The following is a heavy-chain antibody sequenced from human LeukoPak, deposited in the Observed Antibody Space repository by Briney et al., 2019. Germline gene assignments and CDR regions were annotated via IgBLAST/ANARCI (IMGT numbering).Heavy chain of an antibody. V-gene: IGHV4-4*02. CDR1: GGSISSSNW. CDR3: ARHSTGDAFDI. J-gene: IGHJ3*02. D-gene: IGHD1-1*01. Sequence: PSGTLSLTCAVSGGSISSSNWWNWVRQPPGKGLEWIGEIYHSGSTNYNPSLKSRVTISVDTSKNQFSLKLSSVTAADTAVYYCARHSTGDAFDIWGQGTMVTVSS. CDR2: IYHSGST.